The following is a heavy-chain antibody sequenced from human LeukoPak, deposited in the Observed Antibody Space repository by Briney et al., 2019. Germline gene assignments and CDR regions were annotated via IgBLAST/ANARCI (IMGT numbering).Heavy chain of an antibody. CDR1: GYTFTSYD. CDR2: MNPNTGNT. CDR3: AREVSRIAAAGNFDY. D-gene: IGHD6-13*01. J-gene: IGHJ4*02. Sequence: ASVKVSCKASGYTFTSYDINWVRQASGQGHEWMGWMNPNTGNTGYAQKFQGRVTITRNPSISTVYMELSSLRSEDTAVYYCAREVSRIAAAGNFDYWGQGTLVTVSS. V-gene: IGHV1-8*03.